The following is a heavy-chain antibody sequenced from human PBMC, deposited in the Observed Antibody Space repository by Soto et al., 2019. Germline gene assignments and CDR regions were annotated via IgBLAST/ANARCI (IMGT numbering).Heavy chain of an antibody. V-gene: IGHV4-31*03. D-gene: IGHD3-10*01. J-gene: IGHJ6*02. CDR3: ARRAATMVRGATYYYMDV. CDR2: IYYSGTT. Sequence: QVQLQESGPGLVKPSQTLSLTCTVSGGSISSGRYYWSWIRQHLGKGLEWIGYIYYSGTTNYNPSLKSRLTISIDTSKNQFSLKLSSVTAADTAVYYCARRAATMVRGATYYYMDVWGQGTTVTVSS. CDR1: GGSISSGRYY.